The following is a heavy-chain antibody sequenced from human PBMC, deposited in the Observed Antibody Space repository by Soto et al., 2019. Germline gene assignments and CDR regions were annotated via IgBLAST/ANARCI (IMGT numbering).Heavy chain of an antibody. D-gene: IGHD2-15*01. CDR2: IFSNDEK. V-gene: IGHV2-26*01. Sequence: QITLKESGPTLVKPTQTLTLTCTFSGFSLSTSGVGVGWIRQPPGKALEWLAHIFSNDEKSYSTSLKSRLTISKDTSKSQVVLTMTNMDPVDTATYYCARIRRWSASFDPWGQGTLVTVSS. CDR1: GFSLSTSGVG. CDR3: ARIRRWSASFDP. J-gene: IGHJ5*02.